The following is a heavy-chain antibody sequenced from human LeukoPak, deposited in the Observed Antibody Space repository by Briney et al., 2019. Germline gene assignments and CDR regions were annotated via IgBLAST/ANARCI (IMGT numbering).Heavy chain of an antibody. Sequence: SETLSLTCAVYGRSFSGYYWTWIRQPPGKGLEWIGEINHSGGTDHNPSLKSRVTMSVDTSKNQISLQLTSVTAADTAVYYCARLYDSSGAHFDYWGQGTLVTVSS. CDR1: GRSFSGYY. D-gene: IGHD3-22*01. CDR2: INHSGGT. V-gene: IGHV4-34*01. CDR3: ARLYDSSGAHFDY. J-gene: IGHJ4*02.